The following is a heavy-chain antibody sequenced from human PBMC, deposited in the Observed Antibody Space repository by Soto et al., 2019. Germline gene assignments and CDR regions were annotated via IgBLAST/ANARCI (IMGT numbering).Heavy chain of an antibody. CDR3: ARLLVYYYDSSGYLGYFDY. Sequence: TSETLSLTCTVSGGSISSSSYYWGWIRQPPGKGLEWIGSIYYSGSTYYNPSLKSRVTISVDTSKNQFSLKLSSVTTADTAVYYCARLLVYYYDSSGYLGYFDYWGQGTLVTVSS. V-gene: IGHV4-39*01. D-gene: IGHD3-22*01. CDR2: IYYSGST. CDR1: GGSISSSSYY. J-gene: IGHJ4*02.